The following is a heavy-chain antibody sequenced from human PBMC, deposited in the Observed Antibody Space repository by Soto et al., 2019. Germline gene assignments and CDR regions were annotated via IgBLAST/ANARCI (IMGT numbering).Heavy chain of an antibody. CDR3: AKRRGPDYGDTDVFDI. Sequence: ASLKVSCKASGYTFTRFAIHWVRQAPGQRLEWMGRINAGNGNTKYSQKFQGRVTITRDTSASTAYMELSSLRSEDTAVYYCAKRRGPDYGDTDVFDIWGQGPMVTVSS. CDR2: INAGNGNT. D-gene: IGHD4-17*01. V-gene: IGHV1-3*01. CDR1: GYTFTRFA. J-gene: IGHJ3*02.